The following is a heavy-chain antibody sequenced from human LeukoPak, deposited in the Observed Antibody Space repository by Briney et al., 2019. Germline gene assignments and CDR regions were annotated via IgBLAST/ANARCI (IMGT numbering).Heavy chain of an antibody. CDR2: ISSSGNII. Sequence: GGSLRLSCSASGFTFSNYYMGWIRQAPGKGLEWVSYISSSGNIIHYADSVKGRFTISRDNAKNSLYLQMNSLRAEDTAVYYCARDRPAATAGFDYWGQGTLVTVSS. D-gene: IGHD2-2*01. V-gene: IGHV3-11*04. CDR3: ARDRPAATAGFDY. J-gene: IGHJ4*02. CDR1: GFTFSNYY.